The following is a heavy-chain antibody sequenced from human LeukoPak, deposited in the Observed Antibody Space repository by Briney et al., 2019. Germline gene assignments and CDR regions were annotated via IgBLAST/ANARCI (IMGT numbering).Heavy chain of an antibody. Sequence: ASVKVSCKASGYTFTGYYMHWVRQAPGQGLEWMGWISAYNSNTNYAQKLQGRVTMTTDTSTSTAYMELRSLRSDDQAVYYCARSDGIVVVTEFDYWGQGTLVTVSS. CDR1: GYTFTGYY. V-gene: IGHV1-18*04. J-gene: IGHJ4*02. D-gene: IGHD3-22*01. CDR2: ISAYNSNT. CDR3: ARSDGIVVVTEFDY.